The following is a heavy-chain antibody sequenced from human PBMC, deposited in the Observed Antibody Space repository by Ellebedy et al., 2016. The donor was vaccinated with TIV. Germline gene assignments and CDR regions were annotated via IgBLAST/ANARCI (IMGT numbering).Heavy chain of an antibody. CDR2: MLSDGSNK. CDR3: ARVPVIAAAGTTDY. D-gene: IGHD6-13*01. V-gene: IGHV3-30*03. Sequence: GGSLRLSXAASGFSFSHYGVHWVRQAPGKGLEWVAGMLSDGSNKNYGESVKGRFTISRDNAKNSLYLQMNSLRAEDTAVYYCARVPVIAAAGTTDYWGQGTLVTVSS. J-gene: IGHJ4*02. CDR1: GFSFSHYG.